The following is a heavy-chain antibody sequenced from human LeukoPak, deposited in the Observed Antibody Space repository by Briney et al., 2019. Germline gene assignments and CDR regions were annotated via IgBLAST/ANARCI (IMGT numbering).Heavy chain of an antibody. J-gene: IGHJ5*02. CDR3: AKGQQLVSWFDP. Sequence: GGSLRLSCAASGFTFSSYAMNWVRQAPGKGLEWVSAISGSGGSTYYADSVKGRFTISRDNSKNTLYLQMNSLRAEDTAVYYCAKGQQLVSWFDPWGQGTLVTVSS. CDR1: GFTFSSYA. V-gene: IGHV3-23*01. D-gene: IGHD6-13*01. CDR2: ISGSGGST.